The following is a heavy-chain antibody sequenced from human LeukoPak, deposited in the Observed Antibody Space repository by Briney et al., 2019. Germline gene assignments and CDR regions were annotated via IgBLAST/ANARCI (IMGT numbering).Heavy chain of an antibody. J-gene: IGHJ4*02. CDR3: TRDVVSLDWLLHMGSFDS. CDR1: GFTFRSYW. Sequence: GGSLRLSCAGSGFTFRSYWMSWVRQAPGKGLEWVANIKQEGSEKYYVDSVKSRFTISRDNAKNSLYLQMNSLRGEDTAVYYCTRDVVSLDWLLHMGSFDSWGQGTLATVSS. CDR2: IKQEGSEK. V-gene: IGHV3-7*01. D-gene: IGHD3-9*01.